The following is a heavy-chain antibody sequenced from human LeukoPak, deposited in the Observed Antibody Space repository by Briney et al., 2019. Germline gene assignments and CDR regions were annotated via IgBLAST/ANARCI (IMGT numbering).Heavy chain of an antibody. CDR2: INPNSGGT. CDR1: GYTFTGYY. V-gene: IGHV1-2*02. J-gene: IGHJ5*02. D-gene: IGHD4-17*01. CDR3: ARRGTTSWFDP. Sequence: GASVKVSCKASGYTFTGYYIHWVRQAPGQGLEWMGWINPNSGGTNYAQKFQGRVTMTRDTSISTAYLQWSSLKASDTAMYYCARRGTTSWFDPWGQGTLVTVSS.